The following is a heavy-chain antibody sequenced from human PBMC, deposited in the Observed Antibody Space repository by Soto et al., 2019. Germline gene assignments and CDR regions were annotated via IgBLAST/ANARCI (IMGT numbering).Heavy chain of an antibody. CDR1: GDTFSIYT. CDR3: ARDRDNSNWPNFDS. Sequence: QVQLVQSGSEVKKPGSSVRVSCKTSGDTFSIYTISWVRQAPGQGLEWMGRVLPFLDITSYSQRFQGRVTITADRSPTPASMELTSLRSEDTAVYYCARDRDNSNWPNFDSWGQGTLVTVSS. CDR2: VLPFLDIT. V-gene: IGHV1-69*02. J-gene: IGHJ4*02. D-gene: IGHD6-13*01.